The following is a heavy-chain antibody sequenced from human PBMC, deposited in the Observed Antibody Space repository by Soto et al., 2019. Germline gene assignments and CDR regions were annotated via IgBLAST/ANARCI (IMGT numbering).Heavy chain of an antibody. CDR1: GGSISSYY. CDR3: ARVGSSWEFDY. D-gene: IGHD6-13*01. V-gene: IGHV4-59*01. CDR2: IYYSGST. Sequence: SETLSLTCTVSGGSISSYYWSWIRQPPGKGLEWIGYIYYSGSTNYNPSLKSRVTISVDTSKNQFSLKLSSVTAADTAVYYCARVGSSWEFDYWGQGTLVTVSS. J-gene: IGHJ4*02.